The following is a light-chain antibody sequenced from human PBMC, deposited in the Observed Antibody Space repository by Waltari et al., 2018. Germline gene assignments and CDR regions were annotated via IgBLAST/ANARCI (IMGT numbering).Light chain of an antibody. Sequence: EIVLTQSPGTLSLSPGERPTRPCRASQSVSRALAWYQQKPGQAPRLLIYAASTRATGVPDRFSGSGSGTDFSLTISRLDPEDFAVYYCQHYVNLPVTFGQGTKVEI. J-gene: IGKJ1*01. CDR3: QHYVNLPVT. CDR2: AAS. CDR1: QSVSRA. V-gene: IGKV3-20*01.